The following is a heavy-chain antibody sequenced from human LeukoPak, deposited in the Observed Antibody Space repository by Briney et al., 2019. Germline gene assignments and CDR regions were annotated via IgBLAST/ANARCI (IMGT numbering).Heavy chain of an antibody. J-gene: IGHJ4*02. CDR2: IKSKTDGGTT. CDR1: GFTFSNAW. Sequence: GGSLRLSCAASGFTFSNAWMSWVRQAPGKGLEWVGRIKSKTDGGTTDYAAPVKGRFTISRDDSKNTLYLQMNSLKTEDTAVYYCTTGTGYYYDSSPLLWGYFWGQGTLVTVSS. CDR3: TTGTGYYYDSSPLLWGYF. V-gene: IGHV3-15*01. D-gene: IGHD3-22*01.